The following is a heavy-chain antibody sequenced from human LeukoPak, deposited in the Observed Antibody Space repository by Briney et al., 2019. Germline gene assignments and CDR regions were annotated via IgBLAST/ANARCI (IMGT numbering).Heavy chain of an antibody. CDR1: GYTFTSYY. CDR2: INPSGGST. V-gene: IGHV1-46*01. D-gene: IGHD6-6*01. CDR3: ARNLIEYSSSSGVDY. Sequence: GASVKVSCKASGYTFTSYYMHWGRQAPGQGLEWMGIINPSGGSTSYAQKFQGRVTMTRDTSTSTVYMELSSLRSEDTAVYYCARNLIEYSSSSGVDYWGQGTLVTVSS. J-gene: IGHJ4*02.